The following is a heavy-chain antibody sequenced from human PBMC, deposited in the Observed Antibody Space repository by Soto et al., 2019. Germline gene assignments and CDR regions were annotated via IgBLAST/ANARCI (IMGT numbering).Heavy chain of an antibody. V-gene: IGHV4-34*01. CDR2: INHSGST. Sequence: SETLSLTCAVYGGSFSGYYWSWIRRPPGKGLEWIGEINHSGSTNYNPSLKSRVTISVDTSKNQFSLKLSSVTAADTAVYYCARGPIVLMVYARGNWFDPWGQGTLVTVSS. CDR1: GGSFSGYY. J-gene: IGHJ5*02. CDR3: ARGPIVLMVYARGNWFDP. D-gene: IGHD2-8*01.